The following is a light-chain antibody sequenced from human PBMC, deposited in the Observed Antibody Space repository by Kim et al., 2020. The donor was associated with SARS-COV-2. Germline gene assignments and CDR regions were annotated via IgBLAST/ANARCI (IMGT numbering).Light chain of an antibody. CDR2: WAS. CDR3: QQYYSTPQT. CDR1: QSVLYSSNNKNY. Sequence: ATINCKSSQSVLYSSNNKNYLAWYQQKPGQPPKLLIYWASTRESGVPDRFSGSGSGIDFTLTISSLQAEDVAVYYCQQYYSTPQTFGQGTKVDIK. J-gene: IGKJ1*01. V-gene: IGKV4-1*01.